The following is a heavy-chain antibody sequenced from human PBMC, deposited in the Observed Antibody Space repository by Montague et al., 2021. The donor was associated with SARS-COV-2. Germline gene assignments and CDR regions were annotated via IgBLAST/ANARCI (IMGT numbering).Heavy chain of an antibody. V-gene: IGHV4-39*01. CDR2: IYYSGST. CDR1: GGSISSSSYY. J-gene: IGHJ3*02. Sequence: SETLSLTCTVPGGSISSSSYYWGWIRQPPGKGLESIGSIYYSGSTYYNPSLKSRVTISVDTSKNQFSLKLSSVTAADTAVYYCASPTYYYDSSGSDAFDIWGQGTMVTVSS. CDR3: ASPTYYYDSSGSDAFDI. D-gene: IGHD3-22*01.